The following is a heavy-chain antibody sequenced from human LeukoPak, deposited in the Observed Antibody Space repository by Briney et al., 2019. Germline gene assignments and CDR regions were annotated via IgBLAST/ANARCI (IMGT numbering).Heavy chain of an antibody. V-gene: IGHV3-30*18. D-gene: IGHD5-18*01. CDR1: GLTFTTSV. J-gene: IGHJ3*02. CDR3: AKGDDIAMTNGAFDI. CDR2: LSDDGRDE. Sequence: AGGSLRLSCAASGLTFTTSVINWVRQAPGKGLEWVAALSDDGRDEYYAESVKGRFTISRDNSKNTVHLQMNSLRAEDTAVYYCAKGDDIAMTNGAFDIWGQGTMVTVSS.